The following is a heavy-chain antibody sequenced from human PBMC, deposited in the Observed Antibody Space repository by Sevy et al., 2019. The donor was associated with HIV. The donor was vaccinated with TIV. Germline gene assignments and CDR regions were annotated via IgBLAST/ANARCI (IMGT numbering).Heavy chain of an antibody. CDR3: AKDPYCSSTSCYRYYYGMDV. V-gene: IGHV3-23*01. CDR1: GFTFSSYA. CDR2: ISGSGGST. J-gene: IGHJ6*02. Sequence: GGSLRLSCVASGFTFSSYAMSWVRQAPGKGLEWVSAISGSGGSTYYADSVKGRFTISGDNSKSTQYLQMNSLRAEDTAVYYCAKDPYCSSTSCYRYYYGMDVWGQGTTVTVSS. D-gene: IGHD2-2*02.